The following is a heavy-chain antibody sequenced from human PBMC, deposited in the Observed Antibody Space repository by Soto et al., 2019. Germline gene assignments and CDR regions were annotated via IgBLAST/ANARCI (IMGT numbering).Heavy chain of an antibody. V-gene: IGHV1-46*03. CDR1: GYTFTSYY. J-gene: IGHJ4*02. D-gene: IGHD6-13*01. Sequence: QVQLVQSGAEVKKPGASVKVSCKASGYTFTSYYMHWVRQAPGQGLEWMGIINPSGGSTSYAQKFPGQGTITRDTATGPGYLEVRRLRSEDTGVYYFASVYCSSWDFDYWGQGTLVTVSS. CDR2: INPSGGST. CDR3: ASVYCSSWDFDY.